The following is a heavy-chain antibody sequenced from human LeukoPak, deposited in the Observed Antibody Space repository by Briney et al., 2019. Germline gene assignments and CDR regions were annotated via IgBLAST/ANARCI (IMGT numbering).Heavy chain of an antibody. Sequence: GGTLRLSCAAPGFTFSSYWMHWVRQAPGKGLVWVSGTNSDGSTTAYADSVKGRFTISRDNAKNTLYLQMNSLRAEDTAVYYCATNIVGPTLDYWGQGTLVTVSS. J-gene: IGHJ4*02. V-gene: IGHV3-74*01. D-gene: IGHD1-26*01. CDR3: ATNIVGPTLDY. CDR1: GFTFSSYW. CDR2: TNSDGSTT.